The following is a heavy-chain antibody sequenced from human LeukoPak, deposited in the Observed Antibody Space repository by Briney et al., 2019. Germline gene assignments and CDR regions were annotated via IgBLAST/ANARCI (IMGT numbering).Heavy chain of an antibody. CDR3: ARDGPGEHFSYGSDYYYGMDV. CDR2: IIPIFGTA. CDR1: GGTFSSYA. D-gene: IGHD5-18*01. J-gene: IGHJ6*02. Sequence: ASVKVSCKASGGTFSSYAISWVRQAPGQGLEWMGGIIPIFGTANYAQKFQGRVTITADESTSTAYMELSSLRSEDTAVYYCARDGPGEHFSYGSDYYYGMDVWGQGTTVTVSS. V-gene: IGHV1-69*13.